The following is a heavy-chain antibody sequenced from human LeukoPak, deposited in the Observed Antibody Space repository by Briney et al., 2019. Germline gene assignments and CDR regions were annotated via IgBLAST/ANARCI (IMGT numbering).Heavy chain of an antibody. D-gene: IGHD6-13*01. J-gene: IGHJ5*02. CDR1: GYTFTGYY. CDR2: INPNSGGT. CDR3: ARDAFRYSSSWYYNWFDP. Sequence: ASVKVSCKASGYTFTGYYMHWVRQAPGQGLEWMGWINPNSGGTNYAQKFQGRVTMTRDTSISTAYMELSRLRSDDTAVYYCARDAFRYSSSWYYNWFDPWGQGTLVTVSS. V-gene: IGHV1-2*02.